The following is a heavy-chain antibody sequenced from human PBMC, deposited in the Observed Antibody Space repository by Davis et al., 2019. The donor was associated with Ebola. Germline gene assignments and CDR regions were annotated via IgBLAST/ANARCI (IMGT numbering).Heavy chain of an antibody. D-gene: IGHD2-2*02. V-gene: IGHV3-73*01. Sequence: PGGSLRLSCAASGFTCSGSAMHWVRQASGKGLEWVGRIRSKANSYSTAYAASVKGRFTISRDDSKNTAYLQMNSLKTEDTAVYYCTRSDIVVVPAAIEYYDYMDVWGKGPTVTVSS. CDR1: GFTCSGSA. CDR2: IRSKANSYST. CDR3: TRSDIVVVPAAIEYYDYMDV. J-gene: IGHJ6*03.